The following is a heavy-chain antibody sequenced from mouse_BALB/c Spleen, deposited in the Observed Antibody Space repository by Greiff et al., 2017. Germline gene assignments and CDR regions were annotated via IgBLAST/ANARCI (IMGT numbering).Heavy chain of an antibody. CDR1: GFTFSSYT. Sequence: EVKLMESGGGLVQPGGSLKLSCAASGFTFSSYTMSWVRQTPEKRLEWVAYISNGGGSTYYPDTVKGRFTISRDNAKNTLYLQMSSLKSEDTAMYYCARHDGLYYFDYWGQGTTLTVSS. CDR2: ISNGGGST. V-gene: IGHV5-12-2*01. D-gene: IGHD2-3*01. J-gene: IGHJ2*01. CDR3: ARHDGLYYFDY.